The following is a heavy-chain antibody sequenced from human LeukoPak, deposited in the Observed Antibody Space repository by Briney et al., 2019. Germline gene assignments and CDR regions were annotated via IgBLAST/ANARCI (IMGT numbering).Heavy chain of an antibody. D-gene: IGHD5-18*01. Sequence: PSETLSLTCAVSGHSISSSWYWGWVRQPPGKGLEWIGSIYHSGSTYYNSSFKSRVTISVDTSKNQFSLKLNSMTAADTAVYYFASNSPAFDFWGQGTLVTVSS. J-gene: IGHJ4*02. CDR2: IYHSGST. V-gene: IGHV4-38-2*01. CDR3: ASNSPAFDF. CDR1: GHSISSSWY.